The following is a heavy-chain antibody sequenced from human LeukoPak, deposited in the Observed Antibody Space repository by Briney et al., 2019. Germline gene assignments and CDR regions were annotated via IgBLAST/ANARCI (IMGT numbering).Heavy chain of an antibody. CDR1: GYTFNDYG. CDR2: ITWSGAAT. D-gene: IGHD2-15*01. Sequence: CPGGSLRPSCAASGYTFNDYGVSWVRQAPRKGLEWISGITWSGAATAYADPVRGPFTISRDNGKNSLFLEMNSLTAEDTALYYCARGFRDRPLDGMYVWGQGETVTVSS. CDR3: ARGFRDRPLDGMYV. V-gene: IGHV3-20*04. J-gene: IGHJ6*02.